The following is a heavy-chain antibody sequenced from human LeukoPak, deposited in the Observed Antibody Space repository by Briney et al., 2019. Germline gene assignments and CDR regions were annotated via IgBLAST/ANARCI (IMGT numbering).Heavy chain of an antibody. Sequence: GGSLRLSCAASGFTFDDYAMHWVRQAPGKGLEWVSSISWNSGTLGYADSVKGRFTISGDNAKNSLYLQMNSLRAEDMAFYYCAKAGCSSTSCYANYWGQGTLVTVSS. CDR2: ISWNSGTL. D-gene: IGHD2-2*01. CDR1: GFTFDDYA. J-gene: IGHJ4*02. V-gene: IGHV3-9*03. CDR3: AKAGCSSTSCYANY.